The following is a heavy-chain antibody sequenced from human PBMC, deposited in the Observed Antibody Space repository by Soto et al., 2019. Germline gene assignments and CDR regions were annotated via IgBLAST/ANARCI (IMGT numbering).Heavy chain of an antibody. CDR3: AKFLLLTGEGDAFDS. V-gene: IGHV3-23*01. CDR1: GFTFSSYA. J-gene: IGHJ3*02. CDR2: ISGSGGST. Sequence: GGSLRLSCAASGFTFSSYAMSWVRQDPGKGLEWVSAISGSGGSTYYADSVKGRFTISRDNSKNTLYLQMNSLRAEDTAVYYCAKFLLLTGEGDAFDSWGQGTMVTVSS. D-gene: IGHD7-27*01.